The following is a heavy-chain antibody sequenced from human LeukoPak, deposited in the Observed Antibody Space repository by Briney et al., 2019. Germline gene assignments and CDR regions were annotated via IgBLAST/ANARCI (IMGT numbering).Heavy chain of an antibody. CDR2: IIPIFGIA. D-gene: IGHD1-7*01. J-gene: IGHJ1*01. CDR3: ARSMGITGTTGYFHH. Sequence: ASAKVSCKASGGTFSSYAISWVRQAPGQGLEWMGRIIPIFGIANYAQKFQGRVTITADKSTSTAYMELSSLRSEDTAVYYCARSMGITGTTGYFHHWGQGTLVTVSS. V-gene: IGHV1-69*04. CDR1: GGTFSSYA.